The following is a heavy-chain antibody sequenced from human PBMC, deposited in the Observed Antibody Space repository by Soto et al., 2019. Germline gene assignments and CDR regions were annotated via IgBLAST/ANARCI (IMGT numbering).Heavy chain of an antibody. Sequence: PGGSLRLSCAASGFTLGNYWMHWVRQAPGKGLEWVSRMNSDGSTTNYPDSVKGRFTVSRDHARNPLNLHRHGLGAATPAGHSFATADVDTGGQGT. CDR2: MNSDGSTT. CDR1: GFTLGNYW. V-gene: IGHV3-74*01. CDR3: ATADVDT. J-gene: IGHJ5*02.